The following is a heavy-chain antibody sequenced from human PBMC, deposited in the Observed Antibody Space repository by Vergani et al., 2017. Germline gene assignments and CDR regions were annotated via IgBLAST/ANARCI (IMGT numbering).Heavy chain of an antibody. J-gene: IGHJ6*03. Sequence: QVQLQQWGGGLVKPSETLSLTCVVNGGSFTSYHWTWIRQSPGEGLEWVGDIDHTGRPDYNPSLKRRLTMSVDKSRSQFSLTLNSVTATDTAIYFCARVNTETNGHLYYFYYMDVWGQGTAVTVS. CDR3: ARVNTETNGHLYYFYYMDV. CDR1: GGSFTSYH. CDR2: IDHTGRP. D-gene: IGHD4-11*01. V-gene: IGHV4-34*01.